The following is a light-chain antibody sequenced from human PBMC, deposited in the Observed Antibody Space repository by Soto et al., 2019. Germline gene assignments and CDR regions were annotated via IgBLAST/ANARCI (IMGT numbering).Light chain of an antibody. Sequence: TQMTQSPSTLSASVGHRVTITCRASQSFSTWLAWYQQKPGKAPKLLIYDVSNLESGVPSRFSGSGSGTEFTLTIGSLQPDDFATYYCQQYYSYPLTFGGGTTVEIK. CDR2: DVS. CDR1: QSFSTW. V-gene: IGKV1-5*01. CDR3: QQYYSYPLT. J-gene: IGKJ4*01.